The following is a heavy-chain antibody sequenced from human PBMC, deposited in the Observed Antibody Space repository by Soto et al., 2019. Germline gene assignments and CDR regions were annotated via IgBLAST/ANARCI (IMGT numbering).Heavy chain of an antibody. J-gene: IGHJ6*03. Sequence: LETLSLTCAVYGGSFGGYYGSWIRQPPGKGLEWIGEINHSGSTNYNPSLKSRVTISVDTSKNQFSLKLSSVTAADTAVYYCARGGGVVATRYYYYYMDVWGKGTTVTVSS. CDR1: GGSFGGYY. D-gene: IGHD5-12*01. CDR2: INHSGST. CDR3: ARGGGVVATRYYYYYMDV. V-gene: IGHV4-34*01.